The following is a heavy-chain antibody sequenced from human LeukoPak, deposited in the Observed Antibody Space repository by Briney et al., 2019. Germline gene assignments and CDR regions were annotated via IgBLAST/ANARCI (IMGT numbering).Heavy chain of an antibody. CDR3: AAAEAAAGNFGL. Sequence: SVKVSCKASGFTFTSSAMQWVRQARGQRLEWIGWIVVGSGNTNYAQKFQERVTITRDMSTSTAYMELSSLRSEDTAVYYCAAAEAAAGNFGLWGRGTLVTVSS. J-gene: IGHJ2*01. CDR2: IVVGSGNT. CDR1: GFTFTSSA. D-gene: IGHD6-13*01. V-gene: IGHV1-58*02.